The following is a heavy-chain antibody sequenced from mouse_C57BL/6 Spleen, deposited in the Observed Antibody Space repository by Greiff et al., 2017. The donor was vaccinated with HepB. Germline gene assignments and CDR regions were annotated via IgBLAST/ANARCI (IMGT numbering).Heavy chain of an antibody. CDR1: GYTFTSYW. J-gene: IGHJ2*01. Sequence: QVHVKQPGAELVRPGSSVKLSCKASGYTFTSYWMHWVKQRPIQGLEWIGNIDPSDSETHYNQKFKDKATLTVDKSSSTAYMQLSSLTSEDSAVYYCARDGGYYFDYWGQGTTLTVSS. CDR2: IDPSDSET. V-gene: IGHV1-52*01. CDR3: ARDGGYYFDY.